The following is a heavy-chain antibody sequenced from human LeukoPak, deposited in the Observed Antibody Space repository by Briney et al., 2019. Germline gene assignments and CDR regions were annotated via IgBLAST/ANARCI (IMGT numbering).Heavy chain of an antibody. CDR3: ARAQYYDFWSGYYHSNDY. V-gene: IGHV3-49*04. CDR2: IRSRTYGETT. CDR1: GFNFGDYG. Sequence: PGRSLRLSCKASGFNFGDYGLTWVRRAPGKGLEWVGFIRSRTYGETTDYAASVKGRFIMSRDDSKSIAYLQMNNLKIEDTALYYCARAQYYDFWSGYYHSNDYWGQGTLVSVSS. D-gene: IGHD3-3*01. J-gene: IGHJ4*02.